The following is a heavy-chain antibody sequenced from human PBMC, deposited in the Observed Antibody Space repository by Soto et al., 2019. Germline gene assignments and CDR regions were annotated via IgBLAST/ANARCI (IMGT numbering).Heavy chain of an antibody. CDR1: GYTFTSHY. V-gene: IGHV1-46*01. D-gene: IGHD3-22*01. Sequence: ASVKVSCKASGYTFTSHYMHWVRQAPGQGLEWMGIINPSGGSTSYAQKFQGRVTMTRDTSTSTVYMELSSLRSEDTAVYYCARDPLYYYDSSGYFDYWGQGTQVTVSS. J-gene: IGHJ4*02. CDR2: INPSGGST. CDR3: ARDPLYYYDSSGYFDY.